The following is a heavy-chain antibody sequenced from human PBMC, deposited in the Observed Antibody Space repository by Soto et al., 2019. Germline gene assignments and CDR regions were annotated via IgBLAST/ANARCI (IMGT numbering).Heavy chain of an antibody. V-gene: IGHV3-30-3*01. J-gene: IGHJ4*02. CDR3: ATTPCGGGYCYFDF. CDR1: GFSFSSYP. CDR2: ISYDGSNK. Sequence: QVHLVESGGGVVQPGRSLRLSCAASGFSFSSYPIHWVRQAPGKGLEWVAFISYDGSNKYYSDSVKGRFTISRDNSKNTLYLQMNSLRDDDTAVYYCATTPCGGGYCYFDFWGQGTLVTVSS. D-gene: IGHD2-21*02.